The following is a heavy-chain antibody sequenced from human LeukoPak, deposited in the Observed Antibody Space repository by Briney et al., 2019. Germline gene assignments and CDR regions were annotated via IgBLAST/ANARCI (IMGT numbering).Heavy chain of an antibody. J-gene: IGHJ3*02. CDR3: AREKQATDAFDI. V-gene: IGHV3-7*01. CDR2: IKQDGSEK. D-gene: IGHD5-24*01. Sequence: GGSLRLSCAASEFTFAIYWMSWVRQSPGKGLEWVANIKQDGSEKYYVDSVKGRFTISRDNAKNSLYLQMNSLRAEDTAVYYCAREKQATDAFDIWGQGTMVTVSS. CDR1: EFTFAIYW.